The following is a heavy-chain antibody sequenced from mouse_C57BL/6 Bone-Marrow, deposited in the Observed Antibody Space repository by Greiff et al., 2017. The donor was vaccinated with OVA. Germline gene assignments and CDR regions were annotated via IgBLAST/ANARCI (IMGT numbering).Heavy chain of an antibody. CDR2: IDPSDSYT. D-gene: IGHD2-2*01. CDR3: ARRITCLRRRCYAMDY. V-gene: IGHV1-50*01. J-gene: IGHJ4*01. CDR1: GYTFTSYW. Sequence: QVQLQQPGAELVKPGASVKLSCKASGYTFTSYWMQWVKQRPGQGLEWIGEIDPSDSYTNYNQKFKGKATLTVDTSSSTAYMQLSSLTSEDSAVYYCARRITCLRRRCYAMDYWGQGTSVTVSS.